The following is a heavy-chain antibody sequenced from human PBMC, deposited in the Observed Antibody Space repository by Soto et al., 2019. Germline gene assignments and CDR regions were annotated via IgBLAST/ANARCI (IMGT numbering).Heavy chain of an antibody. CDR2: IYPGDSDT. CDR3: ARMAPWYLNYYYYMDA. V-gene: IGHV5-51*03. CDR1: GYSFTSYW. D-gene: IGHD6-13*01. J-gene: IGHJ6*03. Sequence: EVQLVQSGAEVKKPGESLKISCKGSGYSFTSYWIGWVRQMPGKGLEWMGIIYPGDSDTRYSPSFQGQVTISADKSISTAYLQRSSLQASDTAMYYWARMAPWYLNYYYYMDAWGKGPTVPVS.